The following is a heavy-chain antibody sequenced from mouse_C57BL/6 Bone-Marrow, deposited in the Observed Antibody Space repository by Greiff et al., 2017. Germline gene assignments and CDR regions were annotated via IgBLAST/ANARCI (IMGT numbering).Heavy chain of an antibody. V-gene: IGHV1-85*01. CDR3: ARLEFDGSSGDWYFDV. CDR2: IYPRDGST. CDR1: GYTFTSYD. Sequence: VKLQESGPELVKPGASVKLSCKASGYTFTSYDINWVKQRPGQGLEWIGWIYPRDGSTQYNEKFKGKATLTVGTSSSTAYMELHSLTSEDSAVYFCARLEFDGSSGDWYFDVWGTGTTVTVSS. J-gene: IGHJ1*03. D-gene: IGHD1-1*01.